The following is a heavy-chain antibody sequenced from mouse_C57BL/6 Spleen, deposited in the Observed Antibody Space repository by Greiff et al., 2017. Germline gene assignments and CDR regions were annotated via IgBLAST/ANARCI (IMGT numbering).Heavy chain of an antibody. CDR3: TLYGNIFDY. Sequence: VHVKQSGAELVRPGASVKLSCTASGFNIKDDYMHWVKQRPEQGLEWIGWIDPENGDTEYASKFQGKATITADTSSNTAYLQLSSLTSEDTAVYYCTLYGNIFDYWGQGTTLTVSS. CDR1: GFNIKDDY. J-gene: IGHJ2*01. CDR2: IDPENGDT. D-gene: IGHD2-1*01. V-gene: IGHV14-4*01.